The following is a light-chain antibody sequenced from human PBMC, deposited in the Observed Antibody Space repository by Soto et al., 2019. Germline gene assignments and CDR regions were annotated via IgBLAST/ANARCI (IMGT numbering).Light chain of an antibody. CDR1: QSVLYSSNNKKY. CDR3: HQYYSAPPT. Sequence: DLVLTPSPVSLAVSLGASSTINCKSSQSVLYSSNNKKYLAWYQQKPGLPPKLLIYWASTRESGVPDRFSGSGSGTDFTLTISSLQAEDVAVYYCHQYYSAPPTFGQGTKVDIK. J-gene: IGKJ1*01. V-gene: IGKV4-1*01. CDR2: WAS.